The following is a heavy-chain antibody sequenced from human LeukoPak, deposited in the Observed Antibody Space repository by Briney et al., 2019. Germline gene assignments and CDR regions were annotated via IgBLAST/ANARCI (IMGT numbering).Heavy chain of an antibody. J-gene: IGHJ3*02. CDR1: GFTFSSYG. CDR2: IWYDGSNK. Sequence: GRPLRLSCAASGFTFSSYGMHWVRQAPGKGLEWVAVIWYDGSNKYYADSVKGRFTISRDNSKNTLYLQMNSLRAEDTAVYYCARDQFVGATQCAFDIWGQGTMVTVSS. D-gene: IGHD1-26*01. CDR3: ARDQFVGATQCAFDI. V-gene: IGHV3-33*01.